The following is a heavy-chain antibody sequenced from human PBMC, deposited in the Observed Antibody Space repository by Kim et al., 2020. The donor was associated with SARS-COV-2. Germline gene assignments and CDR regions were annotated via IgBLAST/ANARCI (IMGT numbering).Heavy chain of an antibody. CDR1: GGSFSGYS. CDR2: MNHGGST. V-gene: IGHV4-34*01. D-gene: IGHD5-12*01. J-gene: IGHJ6*02. Sequence: SETLSLTCAVYGGSFSGYSWTWIRQPPGKGLEWIGEMNHGGSTNYNPSLKSRVSLSVDTSKNQFSLILRFPTAADMAVYFCARGRAGGVPSPVLGIGPHYEYHALAVWGRRPTVTVSS. CDR3: ARGRAGGVPSPVLGIGPHYEYHALAV.